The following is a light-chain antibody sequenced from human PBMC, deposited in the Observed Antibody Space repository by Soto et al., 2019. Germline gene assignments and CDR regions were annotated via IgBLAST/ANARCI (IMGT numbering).Light chain of an antibody. CDR2: NSN. J-gene: IGKJ5*01. Sequence: DIQMTQSPSSLSASVGDRVTITCRAGQTITGFLNWYQQRPGKAPNLLIYNSNSLQSGVPPRFSGSGSGTDFTLTISSLQPEDFATYYCQQTYSIPITFGQGTRLDIK. V-gene: IGKV1-39*01. CDR3: QQTYSIPIT. CDR1: QTITGF.